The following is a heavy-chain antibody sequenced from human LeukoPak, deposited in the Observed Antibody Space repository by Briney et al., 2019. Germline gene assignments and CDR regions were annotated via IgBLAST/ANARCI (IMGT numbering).Heavy chain of an antibody. Sequence: GGSLRLSCAASGFTFSRFGMHWVRQAPGKGLEWVAFLRYDGSDKEYAESVKGRFIISRDNSKNTLYVQMDSLRIEDPRVYFCARDFSYGVKGAFEYWGQGTLVTVSS. V-gene: IGHV3-30*02. J-gene: IGHJ4*02. D-gene: IGHD3-10*01. CDR3: ARDFSYGVKGAFEY. CDR2: LRYDGSDK. CDR1: GFTFSRFG.